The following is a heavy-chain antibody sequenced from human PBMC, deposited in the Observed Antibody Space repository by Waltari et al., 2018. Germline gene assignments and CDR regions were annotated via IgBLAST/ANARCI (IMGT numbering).Heavy chain of an antibody. J-gene: IGHJ4*02. CDR2: IHGSGRA. CDR3: ARDRGRGLYLDS. CDR1: GDSVTNSYW. Sequence: QLQLQESGPGLVKPSGTLSLTCTVSGDSVTNSYWWSWVRQSPEKGLEWIGQIHGSGRANYNPSLESRVTRSIDRSNNQFSLKVTSTTAADTAVYYCARDRGRGLYLDSWGQGTLVTVSP. V-gene: IGHV4-4*02. D-gene: IGHD2-15*01.